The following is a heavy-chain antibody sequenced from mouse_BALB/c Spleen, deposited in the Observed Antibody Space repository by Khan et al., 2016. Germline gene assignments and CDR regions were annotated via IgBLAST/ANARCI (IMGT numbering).Heavy chain of an antibody. V-gene: IGHV1-77*01. CDR2: IYPGSGNT. CDR3: ARSVYYGSYFDS. Sequence: QVQLQQPGAELARPGASVKLSCKASGYTFTDYYINWVKQRTGQGLEWIGEIYPGSGNTYYNEKFKGKATLTADKSSSTAYMQLSSLTSEASAVYFCARSVYYGSYFDSWGQGTTLTVSS. CDR1: GYTFTDYY. J-gene: IGHJ2*01. D-gene: IGHD2-2*01.